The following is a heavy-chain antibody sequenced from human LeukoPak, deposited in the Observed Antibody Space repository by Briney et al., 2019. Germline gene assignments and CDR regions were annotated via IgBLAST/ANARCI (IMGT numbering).Heavy chain of an antibody. CDR1: GYTFTGYY. V-gene: IGHV1-2*02. CDR3: AREMEGYSYGLGY. CDR2: INPNSGGT. J-gene: IGHJ4*02. Sequence: GASVKVSCKASGYTFTGYYMHWVRQAPGQGLEWMGWINPNSGGTNYAQKFQGRVTMTRDTSISTAYMELSRLRSDDTAVYYCAREMEGYSYGLGYWGQGTLVTVSS. D-gene: IGHD5-18*01.